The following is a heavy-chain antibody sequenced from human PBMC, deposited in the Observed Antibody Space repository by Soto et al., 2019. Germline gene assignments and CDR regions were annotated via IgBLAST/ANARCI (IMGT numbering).Heavy chain of an antibody. CDR1: GFTFSSYA. CDR3: SKYQPTAAAGTNAFDI. D-gene: IGHD6-13*01. J-gene: IGHJ3*02. V-gene: IGHV3-23*01. Sequence: GGSLRLSCAASGFTFSSYAMSWVRQAPGKGLEWVSAISGSGGSTYYADSVKGRFTISRDNSKNTLYLQMNSLRAEDTSVYDCSKYQPTAAAGTNAFDIWGQGTMVTVSS. CDR2: ISGSGGST.